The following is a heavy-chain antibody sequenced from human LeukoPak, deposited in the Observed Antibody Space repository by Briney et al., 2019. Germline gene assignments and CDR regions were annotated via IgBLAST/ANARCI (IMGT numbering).Heavy chain of an antibody. CDR2: ISVINSGNT. CDR1: GYTFSSYG. V-gene: IGHV1-18*01. Sequence: ASVKVSCKASGYTFSSYGINWVRQAPGQGLEWMGWISVINSGNTRYAQNFQGRLTMTTDTSTTTAYMELRSLRSDDTAVYYCSREFPFCGADCFSGVFDIWGQGTMVTVS. D-gene: IGHD2-21*02. CDR3: SREFPFCGADCFSGVFDI. J-gene: IGHJ3*02.